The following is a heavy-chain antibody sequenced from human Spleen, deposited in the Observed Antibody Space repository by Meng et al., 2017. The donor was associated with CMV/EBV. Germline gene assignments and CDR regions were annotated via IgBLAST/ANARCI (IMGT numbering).Heavy chain of an antibody. J-gene: IGHJ5*02. CDR2: ISSSGSTI. D-gene: IGHD2-15*01. CDR1: GFTFSSYE. V-gene: IGHV3-48*03. CDR3: ARGGDPGYCSGGSCQGWFDP. Sequence: GGSLRLSCAASGFTFSSYEMNWVRQAPGKGLEWVSYISSSGSTIYYADSVKGRFTISRDNAKNSLYLQMNSLRAEDTAVYYCARGGDPGYCSGGSCQGWFDPWGQGTLVTVSS.